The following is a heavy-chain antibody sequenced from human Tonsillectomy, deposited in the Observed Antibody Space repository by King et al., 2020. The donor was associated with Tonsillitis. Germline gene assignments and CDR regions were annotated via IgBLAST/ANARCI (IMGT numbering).Heavy chain of an antibody. CDR2: ISWNSTSI. J-gene: IGHJ4*02. CDR1: GFTFDDYA. CDR3: AKAWYNSGWCVGFDC. Sequence: VQLVESGGGLVQPGRSLRLSCAASGFTFDDYAMHWVRQGPGKGLEWVAGISWNSTSINYAASVKGRFTISSDNAKNSLYLQMNSLRAEDTAFYYCAKAWYNSGWCVGFDCWGPGTLVTVSS. V-gene: IGHV3-9*01. D-gene: IGHD6-19*01.